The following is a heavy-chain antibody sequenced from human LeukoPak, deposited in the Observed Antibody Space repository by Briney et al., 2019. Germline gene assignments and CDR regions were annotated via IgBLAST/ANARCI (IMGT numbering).Heavy chain of an antibody. D-gene: IGHD3-10*01. CDR3: ARGRRITMVRGVSRVNPFDI. V-gene: IGHV4-4*07. J-gene: IGHJ3*02. Sequence: SETLSLTCTVSGGSISSYYWSWIRQPAGKGPEWIGRIYTSGSTNYNPSLKSRVTMSVDTSKNQFSLKLSSVTAADTAVYYCARGRRITMVRGVSRVNPFDIWGQGTMVTVSS. CDR1: GGSISSYY. CDR2: IYTSGST.